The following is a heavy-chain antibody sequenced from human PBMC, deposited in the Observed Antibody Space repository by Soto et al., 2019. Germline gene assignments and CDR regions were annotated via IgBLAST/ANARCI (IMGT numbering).Heavy chain of an antibody. CDR2: INPNNGNR. V-gene: IGHV1-18*01. CDR3: ARDRLRGYDSSGFYS. CDR1: GYSFSSYG. J-gene: IGHJ4*02. D-gene: IGHD3-22*01. Sequence: QGQLMQSGAELKKPGASVKVSCEAYGYSFSSYGINWVRQAPGQGLEWMGWINPNNGNRNYAQKFEDRVTMTTSTSTNTVSLELRSLKSDDTAIYYCARDRLRGYDSSGFYSWGQGTLVTVSS.